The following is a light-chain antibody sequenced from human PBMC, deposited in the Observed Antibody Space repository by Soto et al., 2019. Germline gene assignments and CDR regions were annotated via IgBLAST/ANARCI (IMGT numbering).Light chain of an antibody. V-gene: IGKV1-5*01. CDR1: KNISTC. CDR3: LQAYTSPWT. CDR2: GAS. Sequence: DIRMTQSPSTLSVSVGDRVTINCRASKNISTCVAWYQQKPGKAPKLLIFGASSMESGIPSRVSGSGSGTKFTLTISSLQPEDFATYYCLQAYTSPWTFGQGTKVDI. J-gene: IGKJ1*01.